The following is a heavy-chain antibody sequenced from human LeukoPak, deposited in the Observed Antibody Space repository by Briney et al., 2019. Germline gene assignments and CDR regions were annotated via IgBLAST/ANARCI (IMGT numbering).Heavy chain of an antibody. V-gene: IGHV1-69*04. CDR3: ARGRYYGSGSYYNEAYFQH. J-gene: IGHJ1*01. D-gene: IGHD3-10*01. Sequence: ASVKVSCKASGYTFTNYDINWLRQAPGQGLEWMGRIIPILGIANYAQKFQGRVTITAGADKSTSTAYMELSSLRSEDTAVYYCARGRYYGSGSYYNEAYFQHWGQGTLVTVSS. CDR2: IIPILGIA. CDR1: GYTFTNYD.